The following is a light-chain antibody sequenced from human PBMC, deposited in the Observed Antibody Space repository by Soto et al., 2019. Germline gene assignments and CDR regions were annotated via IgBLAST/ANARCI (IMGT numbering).Light chain of an antibody. CDR3: SSYTSSTVV. J-gene: IGLJ2*01. V-gene: IGLV2-14*01. CDR1: SSDVGGYNY. Sequence: QSALTQPASVSGSPGQSITISCTGTSSDVGGYNYVSWYQQHPGKAPKLMIYDVSNRPSGVSIRFSGSKSGNTASLTISGLQVEDEADYYCSSYTSSTVVFGGGTKLTVL. CDR2: DVS.